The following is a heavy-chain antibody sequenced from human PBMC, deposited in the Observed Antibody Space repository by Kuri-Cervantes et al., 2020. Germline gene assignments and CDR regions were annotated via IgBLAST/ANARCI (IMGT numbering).Heavy chain of an antibody. D-gene: IGHD2-15*01. CDR3: ARAATYYYYYGMGV. CDR2: ISAYNGNT. CDR1: GYTFTSYG. J-gene: IGHJ6*02. Sequence: ASVKVSCKASGYTFTSYGISWVRQAPGQGLEWMGWISAYNGNTNYAQKLQGRVTMTTDTSTSTAYMELRSLRSDDTAVYYCARAATYYYYYGMGVWGQGTTVTVSS. V-gene: IGHV1-18*01.